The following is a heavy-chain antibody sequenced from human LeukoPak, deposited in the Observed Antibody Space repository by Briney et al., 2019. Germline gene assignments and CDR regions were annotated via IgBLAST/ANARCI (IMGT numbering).Heavy chain of an antibody. CDR1: GFTFSSYA. D-gene: IGHD1-14*01. CDR3: AKDGPRIGGITARYFDY. V-gene: IGHV3-23*01. J-gene: IGHJ4*02. CDR2: ISGSGGST. Sequence: GGSLRLSCAASGFTFSSYAMSWVRQAPGKGLEWVSAISGSGGSTYYADSVKGRFTISRDNSKNTLYLQMSSLRAEDTAVYYCAKDGPRIGGITARYFDYWGQGTLVTVSS.